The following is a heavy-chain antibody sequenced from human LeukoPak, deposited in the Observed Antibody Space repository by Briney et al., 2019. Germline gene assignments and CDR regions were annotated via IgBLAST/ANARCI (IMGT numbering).Heavy chain of an antibody. CDR3: AKDRGYSYSPPFGY. V-gene: IGHV4-59*12. Sequence: PSETLSLTCTVSGGSISNDYWSWLRQRQGKGLEGMGYTYYGGSTNDIPSLTSRVTITAATTKNQFSLKLSSVTAADTAVYYCAKDRGYSYSPPFGYWGQGTLVTVSS. D-gene: IGHD5-18*01. CDR1: GGSISNDY. J-gene: IGHJ4*02. CDR2: TYYGGST.